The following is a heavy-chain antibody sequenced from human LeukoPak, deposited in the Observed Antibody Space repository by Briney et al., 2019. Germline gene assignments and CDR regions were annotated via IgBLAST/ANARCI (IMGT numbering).Heavy chain of an antibody. Sequence: SETLSLTCTVPGGSVGSGVYYWSWIRQPPGGGLEWIGDIYYIRNTNYNPSLKSRVTMSLDPSKNQFSLKLNSVTAADTAVYYCARTQSQSGSYRYYFAYWGQGTLVTVSS. V-gene: IGHV4-61*08. CDR3: ARTQSQSGSYRYYFAY. D-gene: IGHD1-26*01. J-gene: IGHJ4*02. CDR1: GGSVGSGVYY. CDR2: IYYIRNT.